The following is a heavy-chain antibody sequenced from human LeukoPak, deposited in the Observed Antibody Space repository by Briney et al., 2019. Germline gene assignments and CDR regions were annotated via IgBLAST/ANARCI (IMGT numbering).Heavy chain of an antibody. D-gene: IGHD1-1*01. Sequence: PSETLSLTCTVSGGSISSYYWSWIRQPPGKGLEWIGYIYYSGSTNYNPSLQSRVTISVDTSKSQFSLKLRSVTAADTAVYYCAREGKNWYGYWHYWGQGTWSPSPQ. V-gene: IGHV4-59*13. CDR2: IYYSGST. CDR1: GGSISSYY. CDR3: AREGKNWYGYWHY. J-gene: IGHJ4*02.